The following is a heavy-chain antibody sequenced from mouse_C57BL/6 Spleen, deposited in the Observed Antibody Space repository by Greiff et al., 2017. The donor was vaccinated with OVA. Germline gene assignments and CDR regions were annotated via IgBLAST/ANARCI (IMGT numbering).Heavy chain of an antibody. CDR2: INPGSGGT. CDR1: GYAFTNYL. J-gene: IGHJ4*01. Sequence: QVQLQQSGAELVRPGTSVKVSCKASGYAFTNYLIEWVKQRPGQGLEWIGVINPGSGGTNYNEKFKGKATLTADKSSSTAYMQLSSLTSEDSAVYFCARSGTTVVATRYYAIGYWGQGTSVTVSS. V-gene: IGHV1-54*01. CDR3: ARSGTTVVATRYYAIGY. D-gene: IGHD1-1*01.